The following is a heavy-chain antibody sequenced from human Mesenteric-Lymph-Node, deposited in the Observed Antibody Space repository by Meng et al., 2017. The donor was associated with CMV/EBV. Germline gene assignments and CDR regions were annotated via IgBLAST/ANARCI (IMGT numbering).Heavy chain of an antibody. CDR2: INLDSGDT. J-gene: IGHJ3*01. CDR1: GYTFTDYY. Sequence: ASVKVSCKASGYTFTDYYMHWVRQAPGQGLEWMGRINLDSGDTNYAQKFQGRVTMTRDTSINTAYMELSSLRSDDTAVYFCTRVYIYYQSNGYHDGLDVWGQGTMVTVSS. V-gene: IGHV1-2*02. D-gene: IGHD3-22*01. CDR3: TRVYIYYQSNGYHDGLDV.